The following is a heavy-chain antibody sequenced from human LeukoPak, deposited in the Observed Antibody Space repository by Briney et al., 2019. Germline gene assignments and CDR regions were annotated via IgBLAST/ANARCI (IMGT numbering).Heavy chain of an antibody. CDR2: IYYTGST. CDR1: GASISSSF. Sequence: SETLSLTCTVSGASISSSFWTWIRQSPGKGLEWLAYIYYTGSTNLNPSLKSRLTISVDKSKNQVSLKLNSVTAADTAVYYCARALGAFDIWGQGTMVTVSS. J-gene: IGHJ3*02. CDR3: ARALGAFDI. V-gene: IGHV4-59*12.